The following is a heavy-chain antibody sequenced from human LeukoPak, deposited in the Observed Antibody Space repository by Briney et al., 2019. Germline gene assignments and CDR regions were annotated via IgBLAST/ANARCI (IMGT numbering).Heavy chain of an antibody. Sequence: KSSQTLSLTCTVSGGSISSGSYYWSWIRQPAGKGLEWIGRISTSGSTNYNPSLKSRVTISVDTSKNQFSLKLSSVTAADTAVYYCARDDPYYYYCMDVWGKGTTVTVSS. CDR1: GGSISSGSYY. CDR3: ARDDPYYYYCMDV. V-gene: IGHV4-61*02. J-gene: IGHJ6*03. CDR2: ISTSGST.